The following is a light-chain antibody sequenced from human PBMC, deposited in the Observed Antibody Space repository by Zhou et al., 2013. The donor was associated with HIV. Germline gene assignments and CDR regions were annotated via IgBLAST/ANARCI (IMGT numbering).Light chain of an antibody. CDR3: QQYNNWPRT. V-gene: IGKV3-15*01. Sequence: EIVMTQSPATLSVSPGERATLSCRASQSVSSNLAWYQQKLGQAPRLLMYGASTRATGIAARFSGSGSGTEFTLTISNLQSEDFAVYYCQQYNNWPRTFGQGTKVEI. CDR2: GAS. CDR1: QSVSSN. J-gene: IGKJ1*01.